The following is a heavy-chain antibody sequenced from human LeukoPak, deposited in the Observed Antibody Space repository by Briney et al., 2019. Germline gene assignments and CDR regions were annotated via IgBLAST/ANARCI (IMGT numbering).Heavy chain of an antibody. CDR1: GFIFSNYG. CDR3: ANGGGYFLH. CDR2: IRFDGNTE. Sequence: PGGSQRLSCAASGFIFSNYGMHWVRQAPGKGLEWVAFIRFDGNTEKYADSVEGRFTVSRDNAKNTLYLQMDTLRPEDTALYYCANGGGYFLHWGQGTLVTVAS. J-gene: IGHJ1*01. V-gene: IGHV3-30*02. D-gene: IGHD3-16*01.